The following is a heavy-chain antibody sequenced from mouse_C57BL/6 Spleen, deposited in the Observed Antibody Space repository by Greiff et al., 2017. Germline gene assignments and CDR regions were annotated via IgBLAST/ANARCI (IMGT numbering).Heavy chain of an antibody. CDR3: ARRNYGGYFDY. J-gene: IGHJ2*01. CDR2: IDPAGSCT. D-gene: IGHD2-1*01. CDR1: GYTFTSYW. V-gene: IGHV1-50*01. Sequence: QVQLQQPGAELVKPGASVKLSCKASGYTFTSYWMPWVKQRPGQGLEWIGEIDPAGSCTNYNQKFKGKATLTVDTSSSTAYMQLSSLTSEDSAVYYCARRNYGGYFDYWGQGTTLTVAS.